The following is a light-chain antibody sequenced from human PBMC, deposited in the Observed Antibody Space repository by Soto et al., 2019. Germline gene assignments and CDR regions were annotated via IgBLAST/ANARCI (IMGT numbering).Light chain of an antibody. V-gene: IGKV3-20*01. CDR2: GAS. J-gene: IGKJ1*01. CDR3: QQYSSSPWT. Sequence: EIVLTQSPGTLSLSPGERATLSCRASQSVSSSYLAWYQQKPGQAPRLLIYGASSRATGIPDRFSGSGSGTDFTLTISSLEPEDFAVYFSQQYSSSPWTFGKGTKVDSK. CDR1: QSVSSSY.